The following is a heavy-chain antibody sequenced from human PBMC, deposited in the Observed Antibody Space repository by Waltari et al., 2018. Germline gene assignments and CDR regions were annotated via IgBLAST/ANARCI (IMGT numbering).Heavy chain of an antibody. Sequence: QVQLVQSGAEVKKPGSSVTVSCKASGGTFSSYAISWVRQAPGPGLEWMGGIIPILGKANYAQKFQGRVTITADESTSTAYMELSSLRSEDTAVYYCARGGYSGYDPEGYFDYWGQGTLVTVSS. CDR3: ARGGYSGYDPEGYFDY. D-gene: IGHD5-12*01. J-gene: IGHJ4*02. V-gene: IGHV1-69*11. CDR1: GGTFSSYA. CDR2: IIPILGKA.